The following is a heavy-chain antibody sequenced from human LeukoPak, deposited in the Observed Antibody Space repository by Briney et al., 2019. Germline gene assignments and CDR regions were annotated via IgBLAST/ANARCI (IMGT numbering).Heavy chain of an antibody. CDR1: GYTFTSYG. CDR3: ARDQQQHFDY. D-gene: IGHD6-13*01. Sequence: GAXVKVSCKASGYTFTSYGISWVRQAPGQGLEWMGWISAYNGNTNYAQKLRRRVTMTTDTSTSTAYMELRSLRSDDTAVYYCARDQQQHFDYWGQGTLVTVSS. CDR2: ISAYNGNT. J-gene: IGHJ4*02. V-gene: IGHV1-18*01.